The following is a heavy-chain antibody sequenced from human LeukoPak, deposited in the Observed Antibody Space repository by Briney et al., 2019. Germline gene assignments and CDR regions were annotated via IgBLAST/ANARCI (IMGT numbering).Heavy chain of an antibody. J-gene: IGHJ4*02. CDR2: ISGSGGST. Sequence: GGSLRLSCTASGFTFSSYAMGWVRQAPGKGLEWVSAISGSGGSTYYADSVKGRFTISRDNSKNTLYLQMNSLRAEDTAVYYCAWGPDGYNSYFDYWGQGTLVTVSS. D-gene: IGHD5-24*01. CDR3: AWGPDGYNSYFDY. V-gene: IGHV3-23*01. CDR1: GFTFSSYA.